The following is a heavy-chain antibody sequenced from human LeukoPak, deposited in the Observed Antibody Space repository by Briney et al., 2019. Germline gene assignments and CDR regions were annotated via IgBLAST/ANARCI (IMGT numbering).Heavy chain of an antibody. CDR1: GGSISSGGYY. D-gene: IGHD3-22*01. CDR3: ARAAGFDSISD. V-gene: IGHV4-61*08. Sequence: SETLSLTCTVSGGSISSGGYYWSWIRQHPGKGLEWIGYIYYSGSTNYNPSLKSRVTVSVDTSKNQFSLKLSSVTAADTAVYYCARAAGFDSISDWGQGTLVTVSS. J-gene: IGHJ4*02. CDR2: IYYSGST.